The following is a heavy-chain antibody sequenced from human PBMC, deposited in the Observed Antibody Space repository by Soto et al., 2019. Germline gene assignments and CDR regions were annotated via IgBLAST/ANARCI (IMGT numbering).Heavy chain of an antibody. CDR1: GGTFGSQG. Sequence: GASVKVSCKASGGTFGSQGIAWVRQGPGQGLEWMGGFIAMLGTPTYAKKVQGRATISADESLTSSYLELRSLRSEDTGVYFCARGAMANFDYWGQGTVVTVSS. D-gene: IGHD5-18*01. V-gene: IGHV1-69*13. CDR3: ARGAMANFDY. CDR2: FIAMLGTP. J-gene: IGHJ4*02.